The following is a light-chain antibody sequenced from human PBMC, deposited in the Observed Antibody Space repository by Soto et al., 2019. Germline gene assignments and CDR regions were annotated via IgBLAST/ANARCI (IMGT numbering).Light chain of an antibody. V-gene: IGKV1-39*01. Sequence: DIHVTQSPSSLSASVGDRVTITCRASQSITGYLNWYQQKPGKVPKLLIYAASTLQSGVPSRFSGSGSGTDFTLTLSSLQAEDSATYYCQQSFIAPWTFGQGTKVDIK. CDR2: AAS. CDR1: QSITGY. CDR3: QQSFIAPWT. J-gene: IGKJ1*01.